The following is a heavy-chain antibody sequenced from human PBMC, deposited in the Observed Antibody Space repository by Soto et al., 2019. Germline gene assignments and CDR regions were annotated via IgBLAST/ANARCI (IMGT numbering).Heavy chain of an antibody. CDR3: ARGGLTTVVTPVGYFDL. CDR2: ISSSSSTI. D-gene: IGHD4-17*01. V-gene: IGHV3-48*02. Sequence: GGSLRLSCAASGFTFSSYSMNWVRQAPGKGLEWVSYISSSSSTIYYADSVKGRFTISRDNAKNSLYLQMNSLRDEDTAVYYCARGGLTTVVTPVGYFDLWGRGTLVTVSS. J-gene: IGHJ2*01. CDR1: GFTFSSYS.